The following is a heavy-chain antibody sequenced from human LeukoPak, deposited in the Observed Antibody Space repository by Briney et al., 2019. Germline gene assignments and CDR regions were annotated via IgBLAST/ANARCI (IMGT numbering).Heavy chain of an antibody. CDR2: ISYDGSSK. CDR1: GFTFSSYS. Sequence: GGSLRLSCAASGFTFSSYSMNWVRQAPGKGLEWVAVISYDGSSKYYADSVKGRFTISRDNSKNTLYLQMNSLRAEDTAVYYCAKTSAALENYYYGMDVWGQGTTVTVSS. D-gene: IGHD6-13*01. CDR3: AKTSAALENYYYGMDV. J-gene: IGHJ6*02. V-gene: IGHV3-30*18.